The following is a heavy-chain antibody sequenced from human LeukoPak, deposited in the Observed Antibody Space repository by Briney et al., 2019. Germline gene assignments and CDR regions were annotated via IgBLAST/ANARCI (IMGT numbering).Heavy chain of an antibody. Sequence: PGGSLRLSCAASGFTFSSYSMNWVRQAPGKGLEWVSSISSSSSYIYYADSVKGRFTISRDNAKNSLYLQMNSLRAEDTAVYYCARVTSPYSRIEGFDYWGQGTLVTVSS. CDR3: ARVTSPYSRIEGFDY. D-gene: IGHD6-13*01. V-gene: IGHV3-21*01. CDR1: GFTFSSYS. J-gene: IGHJ4*02. CDR2: ISSSSSYI.